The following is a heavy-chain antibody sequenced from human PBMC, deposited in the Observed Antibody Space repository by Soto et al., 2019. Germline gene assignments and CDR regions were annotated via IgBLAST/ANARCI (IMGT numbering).Heavy chain of an antibody. Sequence: PGGSLRLSCAASGFTFSSYSMNWVRQAPGKGLEWVSSISSSSYIYYADSAKGRFTISRDNAKNSLYLQMNSLRAEDTAVYYCARDGDGYNSYYFDYWGQGTLVTVSS. CDR1: GFTFSSYS. V-gene: IGHV3-21*01. CDR3: ARDGDGYNSYYFDY. D-gene: IGHD5-12*01. CDR2: ISSSSYI. J-gene: IGHJ4*02.